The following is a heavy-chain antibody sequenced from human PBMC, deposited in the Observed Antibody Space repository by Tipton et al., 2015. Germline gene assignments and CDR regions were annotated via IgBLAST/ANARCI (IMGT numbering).Heavy chain of an antibody. CDR3: ARGRGWLPTSVFDP. V-gene: IGHV4-34*01. J-gene: IGHJ3*01. CDR1: GGSFSGYY. Sequence: TLSLTCAVYGGSFSGYYWSWIRQPPGEGLEWIGEINESGSTNYNSSLKNLVTVTVDTSLNHLSLYLTSVTAADAGVYYRARGRGWLPTSVFDPWGQGTMGTV. CDR2: INESGST. D-gene: IGHD5-24*01.